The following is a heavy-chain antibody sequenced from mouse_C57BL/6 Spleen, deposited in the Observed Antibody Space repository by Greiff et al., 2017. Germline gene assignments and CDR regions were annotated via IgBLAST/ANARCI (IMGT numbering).Heavy chain of an antibody. CDR2: ISYDGSN. V-gene: IGHV3-6*01. CDR1: GYSITSGYY. J-gene: IGHJ3*01. Sequence: EVQLQQSGPGLVKPSQSLSLTCSVTGYSITSGYYWNWIRQFPGNKLEWMGYISYDGSNNYNPSLKNRISITRDTSKNQFFLKLNSVTTEDTATYYCARDLYGSRAWFAYWGQGTLVTVSA. CDR3: ARDLYGSRAWFAY. D-gene: IGHD1-1*01.